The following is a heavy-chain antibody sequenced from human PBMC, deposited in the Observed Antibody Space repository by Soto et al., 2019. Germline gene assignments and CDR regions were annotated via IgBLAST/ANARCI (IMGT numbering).Heavy chain of an antibody. CDR1: GFTFSSYA. D-gene: IGHD3-22*01. V-gene: IGHV3-30*04. CDR3: ARGKKVVILDY. Sequence: GGSLRLSCAASGFTFSSYAMHWVRQAPGKGLEWVAVISYDGSNKYYADSVKGRFTISRDNSKNTLYLQMNSLRAEDTAVYYCARGKKVVILDYWGQGTLVTVSS. CDR2: ISYDGSNK. J-gene: IGHJ4*02.